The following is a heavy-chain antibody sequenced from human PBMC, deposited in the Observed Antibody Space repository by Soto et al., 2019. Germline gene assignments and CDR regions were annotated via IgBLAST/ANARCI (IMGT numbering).Heavy chain of an antibody. D-gene: IGHD4-17*01. Sequence: GGSLRLSCAAAGFTFSSYGMHWVRQAPGTGLEWVAVMSYDGSKYYADTVKGRFTISRDNSKNTLYLQINSLRPEDTAVYYCAKDFTPWCGDYLYYYYGMDVWGQGTTVTVSS. CDR2: MSYDGSK. CDR3: AKDFTPWCGDYLYYYYGMDV. CDR1: GFTFSSYG. V-gene: IGHV3-30*18. J-gene: IGHJ6*02.